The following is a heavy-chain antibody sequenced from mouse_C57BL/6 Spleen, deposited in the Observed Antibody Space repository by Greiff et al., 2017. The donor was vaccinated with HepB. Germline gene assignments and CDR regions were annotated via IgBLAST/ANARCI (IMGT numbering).Heavy chain of an antibody. D-gene: IGHD1-1*01. CDR3: ARNRIYDYVSSYGDYYAMDY. CDR2: ISSGSSTI. J-gene: IGHJ4*01. CDR1: GFTFSDYG. V-gene: IGHV5-17*01. Sequence: EVQGVESGGGLVKPGGSLKLSCAASGFTFSDYGMHWVRQAPEKGLEWVAYISSGSSTIYYADTVKGRFTITRDNAKNTPFLQMPSLRSEDTAMYYFARNRIYDYVSSYGDYYAMDYWGQGTSVTVSS.